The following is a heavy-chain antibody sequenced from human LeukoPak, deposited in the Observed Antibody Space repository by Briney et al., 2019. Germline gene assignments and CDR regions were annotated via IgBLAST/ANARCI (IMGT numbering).Heavy chain of an antibody. Sequence: PGGSLRLSCAASGFTFSLYSMNWVRQAPGKGLEWVSYISSSSTTISYADSVKGRFTISRDNDKKSLYLQMNSLRAEDTAVYYCARDPGLSGYYFDFWGQGTLVTVSS. D-gene: IGHD3-22*01. V-gene: IGHV3-48*01. CDR2: ISSSSTTI. J-gene: IGHJ4*02. CDR1: GFTFSLYS. CDR3: ARDPGLSGYYFDF.